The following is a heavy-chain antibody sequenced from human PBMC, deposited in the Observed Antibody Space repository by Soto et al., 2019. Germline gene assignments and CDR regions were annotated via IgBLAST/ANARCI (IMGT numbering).Heavy chain of an antibody. D-gene: IGHD2-2*01. CDR1: GGTFSSYA. CDR3: ARVPFPLGYCISTSCYYYYYGMDV. V-gene: IGHV1-69*12. CDR2: IIPIFGTA. J-gene: IGHJ6*02. Sequence: QVQLVQSGAEVKKPGSSVKVSCKASGGTFSSYAISWVRQAPGQGLEWMGGIIPIFGTANYAQKFQGRVTITADESTSTAYMELSSLRSEDTAVYYCARVPFPLGYCISTSCYYYYYGMDVWGQGTTVTVSS.